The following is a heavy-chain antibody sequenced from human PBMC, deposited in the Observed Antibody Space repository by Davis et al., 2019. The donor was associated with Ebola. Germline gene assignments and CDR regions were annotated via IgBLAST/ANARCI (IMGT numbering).Heavy chain of an antibody. CDR2: INPNSGGT. D-gene: IGHD2-2*01. V-gene: IGHV1-2*04. CDR1: GYTFTSYD. Sequence: ASVKVSCKASGYTFTSYDINWVRQATGQGLEWMGWINPNSGGTNYAQKFQGWVTMTRDTSISTAYMELSRLRSDDTAVYYCARGSVVVPLYWGQGTLVTVSS. CDR3: ARGSVVVPLY. J-gene: IGHJ4*02.